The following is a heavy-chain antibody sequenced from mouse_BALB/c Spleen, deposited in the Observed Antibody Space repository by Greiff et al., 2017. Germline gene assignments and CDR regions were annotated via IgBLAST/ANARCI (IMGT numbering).Heavy chain of an antibody. J-gene: IGHJ2*01. CDR1: GYTFSSYW. CDR2: ILPGSGST. Sequence: VQLQESGAELMKPGASVKISCKATGYTFSSYWIEWVKQRPGHGLEWIGEILPGSGSTNYNEKFKGKATFTADTSSNTAYMQLSSLTSEDSAVYYCARGITTVVATRGSYFDYWGQGTTLTVSS. V-gene: IGHV1-9*01. D-gene: IGHD1-1*01. CDR3: ARGITTVVATRGSYFDY.